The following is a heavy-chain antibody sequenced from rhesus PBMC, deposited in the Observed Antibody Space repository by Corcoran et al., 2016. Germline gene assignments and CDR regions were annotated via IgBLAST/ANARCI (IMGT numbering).Heavy chain of an antibody. J-gene: IGHJ4*01. V-gene: IGHV4-160*01. Sequence: QVQLQESGPGLLKPSETLSLTCAVSGYSISSNYWRWIRQPPRQGLEWIGYINVSDGSTYYNPSLKSRVTMSTDTSKNHFSRKLTSVTAADTAVYYCTRDFDYDFDYWGQGVLVTVSS. CDR1: GYSISSNY. CDR3: TRDFDYDFDY. D-gene: IGHD3-40*01. CDR2: INVSDGST.